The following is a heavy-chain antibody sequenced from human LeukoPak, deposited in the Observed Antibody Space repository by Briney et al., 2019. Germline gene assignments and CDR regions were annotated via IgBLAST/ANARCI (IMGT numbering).Heavy chain of an antibody. V-gene: IGHV3-23*01. D-gene: IGHD2-2*02. Sequence: GGSLRLFCAASGFIFSSYSMSGVRQAPGKGLEWVSALSGRGGSTYYADSVKGRFTISRDNSKNTLYLQMNSLRAEDTAVYYCAKEGYCSSTSCYIHYYGMDGWGKGTTVTVSS. CDR1: GFIFSSYS. J-gene: IGHJ6*04. CDR2: LSGRGGST. CDR3: AKEGYCSSTSCYIHYYGMDG.